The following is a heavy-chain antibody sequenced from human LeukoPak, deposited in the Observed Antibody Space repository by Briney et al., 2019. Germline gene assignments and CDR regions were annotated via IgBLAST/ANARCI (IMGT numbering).Heavy chain of an antibody. J-gene: IGHJ6*03. CDR3: ARVYGSGSYYNGYYYYYMDV. CDR1: GGSISSSSYY. V-gene: IGHV4-39*07. D-gene: IGHD3-10*01. CDR2: IYYSGST. Sequence: SETLSLTCTDSGGSISSSSYYCGWIRQPPGKGLEWIGSIYYSGSTYYNPSLKSRITISVDTSKNQFSLKLSSVTAADTAVYYCARVYGSGSYYNGYYYYYMDVWGKGTTVTVSS.